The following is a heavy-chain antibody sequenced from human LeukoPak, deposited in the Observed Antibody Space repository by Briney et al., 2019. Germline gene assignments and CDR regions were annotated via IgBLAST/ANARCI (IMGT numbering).Heavy chain of an antibody. J-gene: IGHJ5*02. D-gene: IGHD3-22*01. Sequence: ASVKVSCKESGYTFTSYYMHWVRQTPGQGREWVGIINPSGGSTSYAQKFQGRVTMTRDTSTSTVYMELSSLRSEDTAVYYCAREGAYYDSSGYYDNWFDPWGQGTLVTVSS. CDR2: INPSGGST. CDR1: GYTFTSYY. V-gene: IGHV1-46*01. CDR3: AREGAYYDSSGYYDNWFDP.